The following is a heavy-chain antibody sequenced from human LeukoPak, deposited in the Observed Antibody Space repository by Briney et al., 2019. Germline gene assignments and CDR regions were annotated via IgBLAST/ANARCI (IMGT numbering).Heavy chain of an antibody. J-gene: IGHJ4*02. D-gene: IGHD6-6*01. CDR3: ARDKVAARPNFDY. Sequence: GGSLRLSCAAYGFTFSSYSMTWVRQAPGKGMEWVSSISSSSSYIYYADSVKGRFTISRDNAKNSLYLQMNSLRAEDTAVYYCARDKVAARPNFDYWGQGTLVTVSS. CDR1: GFTFSSYS. CDR2: ISSSSSYI. V-gene: IGHV3-21*01.